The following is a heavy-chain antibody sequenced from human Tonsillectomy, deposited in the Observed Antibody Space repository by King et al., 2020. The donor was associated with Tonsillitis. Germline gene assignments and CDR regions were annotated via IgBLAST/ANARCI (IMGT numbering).Heavy chain of an antibody. D-gene: IGHD4-17*01. V-gene: IGHV3-48*02. CDR2: ISSSSSTI. CDR3: ARAYYGDYRYWFDP. J-gene: IGHJ5*02. Sequence: VQLVESGGGLVQPGGSLRLSCAASGFTFSSYSMNWVRQAPGKGLEWVSYISSSSSTIYYADSVKGRFTISRDNAKNSLYLQMNSRRDEDTAVYYCARAYYGDYRYWFDPWGQGTLVTVSS. CDR1: GFTFSSYS.